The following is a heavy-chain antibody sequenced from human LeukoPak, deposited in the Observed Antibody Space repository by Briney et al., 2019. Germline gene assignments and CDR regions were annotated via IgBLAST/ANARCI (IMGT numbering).Heavy chain of an antibody. Sequence: GGSLRLSCAASGFTFSSYAMSWVRQAPGKGLEWVSAISGSGGSTYYADSVKGRFTISRDNSKNTLYLQMNSLRAEDTAVYYCAKDRTSLYSGSGAFDYWGQGTLVTVSS. J-gene: IGHJ4*02. CDR1: GFTFSSYA. D-gene: IGHD2-15*01. V-gene: IGHV3-23*01. CDR2: ISGSGGST. CDR3: AKDRTSLYSGSGAFDY.